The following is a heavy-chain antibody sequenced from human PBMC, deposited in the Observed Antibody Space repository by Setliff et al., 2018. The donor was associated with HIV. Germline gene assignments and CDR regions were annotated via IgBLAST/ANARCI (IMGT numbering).Heavy chain of an antibody. CDR3: ARDRRNYYDSSGYLGWYFDL. V-gene: IGHV1-18*01. J-gene: IGHJ2*01. D-gene: IGHD3-22*01. CDR1: GYTFTSYG. CDR2: ISAYNGNT. Sequence: GASVKVSCKASGYTFTSYGISWVRQAPGQGLEWMGWISAYNGNTNYAQKLQGRVTMTTDTSTSTAYMELRSLRSDDTSVYYCARDRRNYYDSSGYLGWYFDLWGRGTLVTVSS.